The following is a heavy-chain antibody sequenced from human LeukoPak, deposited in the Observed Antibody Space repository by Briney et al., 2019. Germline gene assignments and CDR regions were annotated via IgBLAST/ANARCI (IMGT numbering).Heavy chain of an antibody. J-gene: IGHJ6*02. CDR1: GYTFTSYD. CDR3: ARGGVVVTAYYYYGMDV. CDR2: MNPNSGNT. Sequence: ASVKVSCKASGYTFTSYDINWVRQATGQGLEWMGWMNPNSGNTGYAQKFQGRVTMTRNTSISTAYMEPSSLRSEDTAVYYCARGGVVVTAYYYYGMDVWGQGTTVTVSS. V-gene: IGHV1-8*01. D-gene: IGHD2-21*02.